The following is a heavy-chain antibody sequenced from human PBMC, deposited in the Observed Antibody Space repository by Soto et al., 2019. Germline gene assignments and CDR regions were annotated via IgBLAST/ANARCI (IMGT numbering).Heavy chain of an antibody. J-gene: IGHJ5*02. V-gene: IGHV4-34*01. CDR3: ARKPIAAAGPNWFDP. D-gene: IGHD6-13*01. CDR1: GGSFSGYY. Sequence: PSETLSLTCAVYGGSFSGYYWSWTRQPPGKGLEWIGEINHSGSTNYNPSLKSRVTISVDTSKNQFSLKLSSVTAADTAVYYCARKPIAAAGPNWFDPWGQGTLVTVSS. CDR2: INHSGST.